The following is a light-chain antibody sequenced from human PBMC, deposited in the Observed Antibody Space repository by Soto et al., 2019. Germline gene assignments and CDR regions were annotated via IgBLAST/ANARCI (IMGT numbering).Light chain of an antibody. CDR3: QQYNSNSQFT. J-gene: IGKJ3*01. CDR2: KAS. CDR1: QSIKNW. Sequence: DIQMTQSPSTLSASVGDRVTITCRASQSIKNWLAWYQQKPGEAPKLLIYKASTLESGVPSRFSGSGSGTEFTLTISCLQPDDVATYYCQQYNSNSQFTFGPGTKVDIK. V-gene: IGKV1-5*03.